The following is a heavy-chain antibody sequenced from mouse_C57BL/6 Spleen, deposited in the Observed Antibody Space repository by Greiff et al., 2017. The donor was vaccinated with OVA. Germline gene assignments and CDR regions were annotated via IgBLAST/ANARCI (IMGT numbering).Heavy chain of an antibody. CDR3: ARSGGYYAGRYFDY. J-gene: IGHJ2*01. D-gene: IGHD2-3*01. V-gene: IGHV1-61*01. CDR2: IYPSDSET. CDR1: GYTFTSYW. Sequence: VQLQQPGAELVRPGSSVKLSCKASGYTFTSYWMDWVKQRPGQGLEWIGNIYPSDSETHYNQKFKDKATLTVDKSSSTAYMQLSSLTSEDSAVYYCARSGGYYAGRYFDYWGQGTTLTVSS.